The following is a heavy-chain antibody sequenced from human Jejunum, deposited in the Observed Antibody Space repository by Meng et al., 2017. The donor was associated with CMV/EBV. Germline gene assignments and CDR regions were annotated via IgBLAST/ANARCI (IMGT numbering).Heavy chain of an antibody. J-gene: IGHJ4*02. D-gene: IGHD3-22*01. CDR1: YTLNNYG. V-gene: IGHV1-18*01. Sequence: YTLNNYGSSWVRQAPGQGLEWMGWISAFNGNTNYPQKFQGRVTMSTDTSTRTDYLELRSLRSDDTAVYYCAATNYYDTSGYYYWGYWGQGTLVTVSS. CDR3: AATNYYDTSGYYYWGY. CDR2: ISAFNGNT.